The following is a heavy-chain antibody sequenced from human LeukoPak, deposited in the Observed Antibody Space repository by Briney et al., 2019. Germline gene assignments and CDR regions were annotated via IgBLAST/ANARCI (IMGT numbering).Heavy chain of an antibody. Sequence: SETLSLTCTVSGGSISSSSYYWGWIRQPPGKGLEWIGSIYYSGSTYYNPSLKSRVTISVDTSKNQFSLKLSSVTAADTAVYYCARDLAGMNYYYYMDVWGKGTTVTISS. CDR2: IYYSGST. CDR1: GGSISSSSYY. V-gene: IGHV4-39*07. D-gene: IGHD6-19*01. J-gene: IGHJ6*03. CDR3: ARDLAGMNYYYYMDV.